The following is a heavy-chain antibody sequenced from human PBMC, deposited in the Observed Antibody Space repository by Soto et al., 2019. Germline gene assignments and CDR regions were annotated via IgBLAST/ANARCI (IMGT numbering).Heavy chain of an antibody. D-gene: IGHD3-9*01. V-gene: IGHV1-2*02. CDR1: GYIFTGHH. J-gene: IGHJ6*02. Sequence: ASVKVSCKASGYIFTGHHIHWVRQAPGRGLEWMGWINPNSGDTEYAQNFQGRVTMTRDTSFNLVYMEMSGLMSDDTAVYDCARDARGTRGFDEMDIWGQGTTVTVSS. CDR2: INPNSGDT. CDR3: ARDARGTRGFDEMDI.